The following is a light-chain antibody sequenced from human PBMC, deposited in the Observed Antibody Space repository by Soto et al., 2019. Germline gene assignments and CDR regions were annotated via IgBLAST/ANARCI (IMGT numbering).Light chain of an antibody. V-gene: IGLV2-11*01. J-gene: IGLJ1*01. CDR2: DVT. CDR3: CSYAGIYTYV. Sequence: QSALTQPRSVSGSPGQSVTISCTGNSLDVGGFDYVSWYQQHPGKAPTLIIYDVTQRPSGVPDRFSGFKSGNTASLTISGLDPGDEADYYCCSYAGIYTYVFGTGTKLTVL. CDR1: SLDVGGFDY.